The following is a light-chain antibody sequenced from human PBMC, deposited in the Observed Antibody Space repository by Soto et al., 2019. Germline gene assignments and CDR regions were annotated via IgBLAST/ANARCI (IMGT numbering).Light chain of an antibody. Sequence: DSVLTQSPCTLSSSPGERVTISCRASRAVTSNFLAWYQQKPGQAPRLLIYAASSRATGIPDRFSGSGSGTDFTLTISRLEPEDFAVYYCQQYGVSQNTFGQGTKLETK. V-gene: IGKV3-20*01. CDR2: AAS. CDR1: RAVTSNF. J-gene: IGKJ2*01. CDR3: QQYGVSQNT.